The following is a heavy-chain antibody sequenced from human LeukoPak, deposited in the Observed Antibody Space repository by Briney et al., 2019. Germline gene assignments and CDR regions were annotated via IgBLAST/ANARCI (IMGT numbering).Heavy chain of an antibody. Sequence: GASVKVSCKASGYTFTSYYMHWVRQAPGQGLEWLGWVNPASAGATFAPKFQGRVSMTWDTSVTTAYMDLTSLTSDDTAIYYCARQLGNYYRAFDFWGQGTLITISS. D-gene: IGHD1-26*01. CDR3: ARQLGNYYRAFDF. V-gene: IGHV1-2*02. CDR1: GYTFTSYY. J-gene: IGHJ4*02. CDR2: VNPASAGA.